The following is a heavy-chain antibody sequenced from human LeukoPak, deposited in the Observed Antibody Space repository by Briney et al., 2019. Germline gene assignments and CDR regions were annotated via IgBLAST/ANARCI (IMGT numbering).Heavy chain of an antibody. Sequence: ASVKVSCKASGYTFTSYGISWVRQAPGQGLEWMGWISAYNGNTNYAQKLRGRVTMTTDTSTSTAYMELRSLRSDDTAVYYCARDANYYGSGSYDYWGQGTLVTVSS. CDR2: ISAYNGNT. CDR1: GYTFTSYG. CDR3: ARDANYYGSGSYDY. D-gene: IGHD3-10*01. J-gene: IGHJ4*02. V-gene: IGHV1-18*01.